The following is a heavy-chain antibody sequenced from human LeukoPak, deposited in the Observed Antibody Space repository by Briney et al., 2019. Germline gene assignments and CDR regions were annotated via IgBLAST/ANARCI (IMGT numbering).Heavy chain of an antibody. CDR2: IYYSGST. Sequence: DPQSLPCTVSVGPISSYYWSWTRQPPGKGMEWIGYIYYSGSTNYNPSLKSRVTISVDTSKNQFSLKLSSVTAADTAVYYCARGNWYFDLWGRGTLVTVSS. J-gene: IGHJ2*01. CDR3: ARGNWYFDL. CDR1: VGPISSYY. V-gene: IGHV4-59*07.